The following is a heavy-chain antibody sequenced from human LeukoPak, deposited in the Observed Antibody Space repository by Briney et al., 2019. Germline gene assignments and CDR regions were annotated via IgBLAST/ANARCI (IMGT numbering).Heavy chain of an antibody. CDR1: GFTFSSYA. Sequence: GGSLRLSCAASGFTFSSYAMTWVRQAPGKGLEWVSAINDNGVSTYYADSVKGRFTISRDNSKNKLFLQMSSLGAEDTAVYYCAKGLSSGYCSGGSCYGYYGMDVWGQGTTVTVSS. V-gene: IGHV3-23*01. CDR2: INDNGVST. CDR3: AKGLSSGYCSGGSCYGYYGMDV. J-gene: IGHJ6*02. D-gene: IGHD2-15*01.